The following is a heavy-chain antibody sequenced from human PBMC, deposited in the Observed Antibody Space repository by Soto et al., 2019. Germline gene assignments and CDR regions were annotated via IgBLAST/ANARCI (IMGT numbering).Heavy chain of an antibody. CDR3: GRDRGYCSGGSCWNGFDP. CDR2: LSYSGSA. V-gene: IGHV4-59*01. D-gene: IGHD2-15*01. J-gene: IGHJ5*02. CDR1: GGSIKNNY. Sequence: SETLSLTCTVSGGSIKNNYWTWIRQPPGKGLEWIGYLSYSGSASYSPSLKSRVTISLDTSKNQFSLKLSSVTAADTAVYYCGRDRGYCSGGSCWNGFDPWGQGTLVTVPS.